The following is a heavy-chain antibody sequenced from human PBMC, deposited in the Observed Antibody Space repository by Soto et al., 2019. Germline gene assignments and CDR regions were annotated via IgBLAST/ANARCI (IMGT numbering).Heavy chain of an antibody. J-gene: IGHJ4*02. CDR3: ARDKITGRFDY. CDR1: GGSFSGYY. V-gene: IGHV4-34*01. D-gene: IGHD2-8*02. Sequence: QVQLQQWGAGLLKPSETLSLTCAVYGGSFSGYYWTWIRQPPGTGLEWIGEINHSGSTNYNPSLKSLVTLSVDTSKNQFSLKLTSVTAADTAVYYCARDKITGRFDYWGQGTLVTVSS. CDR2: INHSGST.